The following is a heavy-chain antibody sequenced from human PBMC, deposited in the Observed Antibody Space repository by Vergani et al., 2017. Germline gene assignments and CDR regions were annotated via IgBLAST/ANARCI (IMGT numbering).Heavy chain of an antibody. CDR3: ARDISEKEGSTVTTDWFDP. J-gene: IGHJ5*02. D-gene: IGHD4-17*01. V-gene: IGHV3-48*01. CDR1: GFTFSSYS. Sequence: EVQLVESGGGLVQPGGSLRLSCAASGFTFSSYSMNWVRQAPGTGLEWLSYISSSSCTIYYAASVKGRFTISRDNAKNSLYLQMNSLRAEDTAVYYCARDISEKEGSTVTTDWFDPWGQGTLVTVSS. CDR2: ISSSSCTI.